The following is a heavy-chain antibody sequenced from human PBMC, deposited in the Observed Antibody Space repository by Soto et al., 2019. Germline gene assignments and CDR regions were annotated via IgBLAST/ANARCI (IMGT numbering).Heavy chain of an antibody. J-gene: IGHJ3*01. CDR2: IYSGGST. V-gene: IGHV3-53*01. CDR1: GFIVSSYY. Sequence: GGSLRLSCAGSGFIVSSYYMSWVRQAPGKGLGWISVIYSGGSTYYADSVKGRFTISRDNSENTLYLQLNSPRAEDTAVYYCAKSGGNGWFADAFDVWGQGTMVTVSS. CDR3: AKSGGNGWFADAFDV. D-gene: IGHD6-19*01.